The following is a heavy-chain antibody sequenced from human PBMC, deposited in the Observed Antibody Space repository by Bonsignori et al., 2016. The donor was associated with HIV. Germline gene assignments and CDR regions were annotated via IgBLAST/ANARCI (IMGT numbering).Heavy chain of an antibody. CDR3: ARRGQEVWYFDL. V-gene: IGHV4-38-2*01. J-gene: IGHJ2*01. Sequence: RQAPGKGLEWIGSIYHSGSTYYNPSLKSRVTISVDTSKNQFSLKLSSVTAADTAVYYCARRGQEVWYFDLWGRGTLVTVSS. D-gene: IGHD3-10*01. CDR2: IYHSGST.